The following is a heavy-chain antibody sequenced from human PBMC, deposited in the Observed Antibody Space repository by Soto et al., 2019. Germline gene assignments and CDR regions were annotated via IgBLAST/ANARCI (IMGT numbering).Heavy chain of an antibody. Sequence: EVQLVESGGGLVQPGGSLRLSCAASGFTVSSNYMSWVRQAPGKGLEWVSVIYSGGSTYYADSVKGRFTISRDNSKNTLYLQMNSLRAGDTAVYYGASMGDSSGYSGWFDPWGQGTLVTVSS. CDR2: IYSGGST. J-gene: IGHJ5*02. V-gene: IGHV3-66*01. CDR1: GFTVSSNY. CDR3: ASMGDSSGYSGWFDP. D-gene: IGHD3-22*01.